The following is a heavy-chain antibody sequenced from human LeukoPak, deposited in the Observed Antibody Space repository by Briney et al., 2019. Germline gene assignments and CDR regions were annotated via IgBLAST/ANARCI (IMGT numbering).Heavy chain of an antibody. CDR2: ICPDGTGI. V-gene: IGHV3-74*01. CDR3: VRDFRSADY. CDR1: GFIFSFYC. Sequence: PGGSLRLSCAASGFIFSFYCMHWARQAPGKGPMWVSRICPDGTGISYADSAKARFTTSRDNAKNTVYLQMNSLREEDTAVYYCVRDFRSADYWGQGTLVTVSS. J-gene: IGHJ4*02.